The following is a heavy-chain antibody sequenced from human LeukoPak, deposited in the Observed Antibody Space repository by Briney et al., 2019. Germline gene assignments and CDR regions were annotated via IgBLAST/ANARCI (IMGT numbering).Heavy chain of an antibody. CDR3: ARHGHSCYPCPFDY. V-gene: IGHV4-39*01. D-gene: IGHD2-15*01. Sequence: PSETLSLTCTVSGGSISSSSYYWGWIRQPPGKGLEWIGSIYYSGSTYYNPSLKSRVTISVDTSKNQFSLKLSSVTAADTAVYYCARHGHSCYPCPFDYWGQGTLVTVSS. CDR2: IYYSGST. J-gene: IGHJ4*02. CDR1: GGSISSSSYY.